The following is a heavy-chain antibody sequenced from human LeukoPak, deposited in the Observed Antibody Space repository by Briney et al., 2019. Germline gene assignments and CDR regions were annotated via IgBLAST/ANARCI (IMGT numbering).Heavy chain of an antibody. CDR2: IKQDGGEK. V-gene: IGHV3-7*01. Sequence: GGSMRLSCTTSGFTFSSYWMSWVRQAPGKGLEWVANIKQDGGEKYYVDSVKGRFTISRDNSKNTLYLQMNSLRAEDTAVYYCAKDYDFWSVYQPLYFDYWGQGTLVTVSS. D-gene: IGHD3-3*01. CDR3: AKDYDFWSVYQPLYFDY. CDR1: GFTFSSYW. J-gene: IGHJ4*02.